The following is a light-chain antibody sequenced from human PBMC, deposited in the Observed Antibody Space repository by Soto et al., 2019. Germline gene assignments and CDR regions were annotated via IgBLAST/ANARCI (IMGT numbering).Light chain of an antibody. CDR1: SSDVGSYNL. J-gene: IGLJ1*01. CDR2: EGS. Sequence: QSALTQPASVSGSPGQSITISCTGTSSDVGSYNLVSWYQQHPGKAPTLMIYEGSERPSGVSNRFSGSKSGNTASLTISGLQAQDEADYYCCSYAGTSTYVLGNGTKVTV. V-gene: IGLV2-23*01. CDR3: CSYAGTSTYV.